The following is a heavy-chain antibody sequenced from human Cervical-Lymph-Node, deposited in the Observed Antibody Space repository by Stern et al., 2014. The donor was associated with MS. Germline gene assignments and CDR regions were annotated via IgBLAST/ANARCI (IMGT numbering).Heavy chain of an antibody. CDR1: GFTFSYYG. V-gene: IGHV3-30*03. J-gene: IGHJ5*02. CDR3: VRSQSSSWFPVDP. CDR2: ISYDGSIR. D-gene: IGHD6-13*01. Sequence: QVQLVQSGGGVVQPGRSLRLSCAASGFTFSYYGMHWVRQAPGKGLDWVALISYDGSIRNYADSVKGRFTISRDNSNNTLYLQMNSLKAEDTAVYFCVRSQSSSWFPVDPWGQGTLVTVSS.